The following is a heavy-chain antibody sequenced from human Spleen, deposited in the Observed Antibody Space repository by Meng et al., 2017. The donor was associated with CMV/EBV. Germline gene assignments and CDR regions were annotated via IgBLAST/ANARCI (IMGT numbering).Heavy chain of an antibody. CDR1: GYTFTGYY. V-gene: IGHV1-2*02. D-gene: IGHD6-13*01. CDR2: INPNSGGT. CDR3: ARDTGYSSSWTSQFDP. J-gene: IGHJ5*02. Sequence: SGYTFTGYYMHWVRQAPGQGLEWMGWINPNSGGTNYAQKFQGRVTMTRDTSISTAYMELSRLRSDDTAVYYCARDTGYSSSWTSQFDPWGQETLVTVSS.